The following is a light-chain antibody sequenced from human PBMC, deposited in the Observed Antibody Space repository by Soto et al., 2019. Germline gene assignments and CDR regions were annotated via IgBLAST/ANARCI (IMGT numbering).Light chain of an antibody. CDR2: DAS. CDR1: QSVSSY. CDR3: QQRSNWVT. J-gene: IGKJ3*01. Sequence: EIVLTQSPATLSLSPGERATLSCRASQSVSSYLAWYQQKPGQAPRLLISDASNRTTGIPARLSGSGSGTDFTLTISSLEPEDFALYSCQQRSNWVTFGPGTKVDIK. V-gene: IGKV3-11*01.